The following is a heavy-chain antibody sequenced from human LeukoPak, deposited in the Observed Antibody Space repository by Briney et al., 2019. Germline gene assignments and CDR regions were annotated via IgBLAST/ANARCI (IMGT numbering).Heavy chain of an antibody. CDR2: ISYDGSNK. D-gene: IGHD6-19*01. CDR3: AKTTTGYSSGRYPGWPVDF. V-gene: IGHV3-30*18. CDR1: GFTFSSYG. Sequence: PWGSLRLSCAASGFTFSSYGMHWVRQAPGKGLEWVAVISYDGSNKYYADSVKGRFTISRDNSKDTVDLQMNSLSADDTAVYYCAKTTTGYSSGRYPGWPVDFWGQGTLVTVSS. J-gene: IGHJ4*02.